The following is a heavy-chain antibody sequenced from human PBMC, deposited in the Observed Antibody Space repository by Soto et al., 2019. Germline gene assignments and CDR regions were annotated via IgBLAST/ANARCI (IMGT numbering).Heavy chain of an antibody. Sequence: EVQLLESGGDLIQPGGSLRLSCAASGFTFNNYWMHWVHQAPGKGLVWVSRINIEGSTTDYADSVRGRFAISRDNAKNTLYLQINSLRDEDTAVYYCTRDRGGNFYGGFDYWGRGTLVTVSP. V-gene: IGHV3-74*01. CDR1: GFTFNNYW. CDR3: TRDRGGNFYGGFDY. CDR2: INIEGSTT. J-gene: IGHJ4*02. D-gene: IGHD1-26*01.